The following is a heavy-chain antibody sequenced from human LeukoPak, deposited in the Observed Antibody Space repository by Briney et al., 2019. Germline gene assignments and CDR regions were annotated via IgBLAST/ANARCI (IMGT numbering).Heavy chain of an antibody. CDR1: GFTFSSYS. CDR2: ISSSSSYI. CDR3: ARDGADFWSGYPYYFDY. J-gene: IGHJ4*02. D-gene: IGHD3-3*01. Sequence: PGGSLRLSCAASGFTFSSYSMNWVRQAPGKGLEWVSSISSSSSYIYYAGSVKGRFTISRDNAKNSLYLQMNSLRAEDTAVYYCARDGADFWSGYPYYFDYWGQGTLVTVSS. V-gene: IGHV3-21*01.